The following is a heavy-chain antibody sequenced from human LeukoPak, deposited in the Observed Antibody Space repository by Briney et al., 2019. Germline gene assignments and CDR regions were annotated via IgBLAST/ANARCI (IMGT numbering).Heavy chain of an antibody. CDR2: ISYDGSNK. D-gene: IGHD5-18*01. V-gene: IGHV3-30-3*01. J-gene: IGHJ4*02. CDR3: ARDRGGYSYGQGFDY. CDR1: GFTFSSYA. Sequence: GGSLRLSCAASGFTFSSYAMHWVRQAPGKGLEWVAVISYDGSNKYYADSVKGRFTISRDNSKNTLYLQMNSLRAEDTAVYYCARDRGGYSYGQGFDYWGQGTLVTVSS.